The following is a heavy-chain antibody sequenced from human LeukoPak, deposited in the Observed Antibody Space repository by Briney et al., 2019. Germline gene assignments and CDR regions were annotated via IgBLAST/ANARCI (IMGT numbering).Heavy chain of an antibody. CDR1: GYSFTSYW. CDR2: IYPGDSDT. CDR3: ARLVFGVCGGSCAGYYYYYMDV. V-gene: IGHV5-51*01. J-gene: IGHJ6*03. Sequence: GESLKISCKGSGYSFTSYWIGWVRQMPGKGLEWMGIIYPGDSDTRYSPSFQGQVTISADKSISTAYLQWSSLKASDTAMYYCARLVFGVCGGSCAGYYYYYMDVWGKGTTVTISS. D-gene: IGHD2-15*01.